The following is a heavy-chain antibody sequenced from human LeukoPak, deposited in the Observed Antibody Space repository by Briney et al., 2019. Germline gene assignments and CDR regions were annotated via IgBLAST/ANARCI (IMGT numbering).Heavy chain of an antibody. CDR2: ISYTGNT. D-gene: IGHD3-10*01. CDR1: GGSISPYF. J-gene: IGHJ5*02. CDR3: ARDDYRGVTNFDP. Sequence: SEPLSLTCTVSGGSISPYFWSWIRQPPGKGLEWIGYISYTGNTNYNPSLKSRVTISVDTSKNQFSLQLTSVTAADTAVYYCARDDYRGVTNFDPWGQGTLVTVSS. V-gene: IGHV4-59*01.